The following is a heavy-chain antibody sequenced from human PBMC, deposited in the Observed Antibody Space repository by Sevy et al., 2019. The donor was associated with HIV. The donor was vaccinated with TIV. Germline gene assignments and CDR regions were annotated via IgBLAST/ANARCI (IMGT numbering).Heavy chain of an antibody. CDR1: GFTFSNYA. J-gene: IGHJ4*02. CDR2: ISASGGST. CDR3: AKDQRGYCSSTSCYVYDY. Sequence: GGSLRLSCAASGFTFSNYAMSWVRQAPGKGLEWVSGISASGGSTCYADSVKGRFTISRDNSKNTLYLQMNSLRAEDTAVYYCAKDQRGYCSSTSCYVYDYWGQGTLVTVSS. D-gene: IGHD2-2*01. V-gene: IGHV3-23*01.